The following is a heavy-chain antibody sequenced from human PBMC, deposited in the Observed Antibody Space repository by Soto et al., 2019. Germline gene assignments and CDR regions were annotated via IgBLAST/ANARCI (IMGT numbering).Heavy chain of an antibody. V-gene: IGHV1-8*01. CDR3: GRERSSGSYPYPDY. D-gene: IGHD3-10*01. CDR2: MNPNSGNT. CDR1: GYTFTSYD. J-gene: IGHJ4*02. Sequence: QVQLVQSGAEVKKPGASVKVSCKASGYTFTSYDINWVRQATGQGLEWMGWMNPNSGNTGYAQKFQGRVTMTRNTSISTAYMELSSLRSEDTAVYYCGRERSSGSYPYPDYWGQGPLVPVSS.